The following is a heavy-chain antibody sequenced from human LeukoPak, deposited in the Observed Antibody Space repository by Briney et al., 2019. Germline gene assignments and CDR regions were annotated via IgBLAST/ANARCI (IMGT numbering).Heavy chain of an antibody. D-gene: IGHD5-18*01. CDR2: INPNGGGT. J-gene: IGHJ5*02. CDR3: ARDAGYSYGTGWFDP. V-gene: IGHV1-2*02. CDR1: GYTFTGYY. Sequence: ASVKVSCKASGYTFTGYYMHWVRQAPGQGLEWMGWINPNGGGTNYAQKFQGRVTMTRDTSISTAYMELSRLRSDDTAVYYCARDAGYSYGTGWFDPWGQGTLVTVSS.